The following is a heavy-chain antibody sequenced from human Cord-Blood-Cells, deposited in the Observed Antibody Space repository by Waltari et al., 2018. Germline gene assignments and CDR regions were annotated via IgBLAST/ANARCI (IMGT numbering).Heavy chain of an antibody. V-gene: IGHV4-61*01. J-gene: IGHJ4*02. CDR1: GGSVSSGSYS. CDR2: IYYSGST. Sequence: QVQLQESGPGLVKPSETLSLTCTVSGGSVSSGSYSWSWIRQPPGKGLEWIGYIYYSGSTNYNPSLKSRVTISVDTSKNQFSLKLSSVTAADTAVYYCARAPLIFGSSVDYWGQGTLVTVSS. CDR3: ARAPLIFGSSVDY. D-gene: IGHD3-3*01.